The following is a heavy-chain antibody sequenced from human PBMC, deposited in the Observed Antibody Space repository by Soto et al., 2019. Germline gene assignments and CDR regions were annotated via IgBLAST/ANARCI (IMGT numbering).Heavy chain of an antibody. CDR1: GFTFSRYA. V-gene: IGHV3-30-3*01. D-gene: IGHD2-21*02. CDR3: ARVHIVVVTAMVFAFDI. J-gene: IGHJ3*02. CDR2: ISYDGSNK. Sequence: PGGSLRLSCAASGFTFSRYAMHWVGQAPGKGLEWVAVISYDGSNKYYADSVKGRFTVSRDNSKNTLYLQMNSLRAEDTAVYYCARVHIVVVTAMVFAFDIWGQGTMVTVSS.